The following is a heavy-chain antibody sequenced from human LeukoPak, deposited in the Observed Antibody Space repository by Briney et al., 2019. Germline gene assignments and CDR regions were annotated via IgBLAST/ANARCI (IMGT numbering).Heavy chain of an antibody. CDR1: GGFVSSGSYN. Sequence: SEALSHTCIVSGGFVSSGSYNWSWIREPPGKGLEWFGYIYYSGCTIYYPSLKSRVAISVDTSKNPFSLKLSYVTAADTAVYYCARYEERLTYHYYYYGMDVWGKGTTVTVSS. CDR3: ARYEERLTYHYYYYGMDV. V-gene: IGHV4-61*01. CDR2: IYYSGCT. D-gene: IGHD1-26*01. J-gene: IGHJ6*04.